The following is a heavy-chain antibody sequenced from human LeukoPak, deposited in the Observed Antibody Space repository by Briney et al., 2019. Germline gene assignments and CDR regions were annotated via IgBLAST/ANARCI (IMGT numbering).Heavy chain of an antibody. D-gene: IGHD3-3*01. CDR1: GFTFDDYA. CDR3: AKGNYDFWREGAFDI. Sequence: GRSLRLSCAASGFTFDDYAIHWVRQAPGKGLEWVSGISWNSGSIGYADSVKGRFTISRDNAKNSLYLQMNSLRAEDMALYYCAKGNYDFWREGAFDIWGQGTMVTVSS. CDR2: ISWNSGSI. V-gene: IGHV3-9*03. J-gene: IGHJ3*02.